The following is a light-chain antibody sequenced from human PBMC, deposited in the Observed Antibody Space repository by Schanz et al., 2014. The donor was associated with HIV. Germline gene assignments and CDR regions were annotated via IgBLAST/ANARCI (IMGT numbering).Light chain of an antibody. Sequence: EIVLTQSPVILSLSPGGRATLSCGASQRLSSSYLAWYQQKRDQPPRLVIYATSTRAAGIPDRFSGTGSGXXFPLTIRRLETEDLAVYYCHYFGKSGGTFGGGTKVEIK. V-gene: IGKV3-20*01. CDR2: ATS. J-gene: IGKJ4*01. CDR3: HYFGKSGGT. CDR1: QRLSSSY.